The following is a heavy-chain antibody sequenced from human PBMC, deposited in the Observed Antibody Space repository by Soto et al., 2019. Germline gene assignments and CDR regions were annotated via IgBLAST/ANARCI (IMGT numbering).Heavy chain of an antibody. CDR3: ARESAVAALDP. D-gene: IGHD6-19*01. CDR2: ISAYNGNT. J-gene: IGHJ5*02. CDR1: GYTFTNFG. V-gene: IGHV1-18*01. Sequence: ASVKVSCKASGYTFTNFGISWVRQAPGQGLEWMGWISAYNGNTNYAQHFQGRVTINRDTSASIAYMELRSLRSDDTAVYYCARESAVAALDPWGQGTLVTGSS.